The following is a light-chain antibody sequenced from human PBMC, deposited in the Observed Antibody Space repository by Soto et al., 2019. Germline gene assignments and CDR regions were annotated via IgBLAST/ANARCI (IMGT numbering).Light chain of an antibody. J-gene: IGKJ1*01. Sequence: EVVLTQSPATLSLSPGERATLSCRASENVRTFVDWYQQNPGQAPRPLIYGATNRATGIPARFSGRGSGTDIILTISDLEHEDVAVYYCQQHSHWPPWTCGQGTRVEIQ. V-gene: IGKV3-11*01. CDR3: QQHSHWPPWT. CDR1: ENVRTF. CDR2: GAT.